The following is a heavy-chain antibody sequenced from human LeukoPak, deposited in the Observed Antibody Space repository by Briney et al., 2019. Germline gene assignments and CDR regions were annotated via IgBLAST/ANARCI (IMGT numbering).Heavy chain of an antibody. V-gene: IGHV4-34*01. CDR3: ARGLYSSSHFDY. Sequence: SETLSLTCTVSGGSISSYYWSWIRQPPGKGLEWIGEINHSGSTNYNPSLKSRVTISVDTSKNQFSLKLSSVTAADTAVYYCARGLYSSSHFDYWGQGTLVTVSS. J-gene: IGHJ4*02. CDR2: INHSGST. D-gene: IGHD6-6*01. CDR1: GGSISSYY.